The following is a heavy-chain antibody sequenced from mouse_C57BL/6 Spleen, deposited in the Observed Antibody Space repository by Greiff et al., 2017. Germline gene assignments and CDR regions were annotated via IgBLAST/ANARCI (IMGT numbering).Heavy chain of an antibody. J-gene: IGHJ2*01. CDR1: GFTFSSYA. Sequence: EVKLVESGEGLVKPGGSLKLSCAASGFTFSSYAMSWVRQTPEKRLEWVAYISSGGDYIYYADTVKGRFTISRDNARNTLYLQLSSLKSEDTAMYYCTREGLTGPYFDYWGQGTTLTVSS. CDR3: TREGLTGPYFDY. D-gene: IGHD4-1*01. CDR2: ISSGGDYI. V-gene: IGHV5-9-1*02.